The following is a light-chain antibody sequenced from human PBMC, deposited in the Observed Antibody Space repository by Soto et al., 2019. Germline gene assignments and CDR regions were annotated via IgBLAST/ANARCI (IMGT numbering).Light chain of an antibody. CDR3: QHYNNWPAWT. Sequence: EIVMTQSPATLSVSPGERATLSCRASQSAGTNLAWYQQKPGQAPRLLIYGASTRATGIPARFSGSGSGTEFTLTISSLQSEDFAVYYCQHYNNWPAWTFGQGTKVEIK. CDR1: QSAGTN. V-gene: IGKV3-15*01. J-gene: IGKJ1*01. CDR2: GAS.